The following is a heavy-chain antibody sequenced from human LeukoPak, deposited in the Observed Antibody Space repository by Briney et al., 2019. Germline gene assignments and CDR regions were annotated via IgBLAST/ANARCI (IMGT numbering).Heavy chain of an antibody. V-gene: IGHV3-23*01. J-gene: IGHJ4*02. CDR1: GFTFSSYE. CDR2: ISGSHNTT. Sequence: GGSLRLSCAASGFTFSSYEMNWVRQAPGRGLEWVSSISGSHNTTYSADSVKGRFTISRDNSRNTLYLQMNSLRVEDTAIYYCATPTGSYPGGFDNWGQGTLVTVSS. CDR3: ATPTGSYPGGFDN. D-gene: IGHD1-26*01.